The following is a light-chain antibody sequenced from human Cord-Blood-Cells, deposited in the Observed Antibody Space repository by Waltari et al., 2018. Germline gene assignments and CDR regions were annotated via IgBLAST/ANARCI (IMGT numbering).Light chain of an antibody. CDR3: AAWDDSLNGYV. Sequence: QSVLTLPPSASGTPGQRVATSFSGSCPKPGGNSVNCYQHRPGQAHKLLIYSHNQRPSGVPYRFSGSKAGTSASLAISGLQSEDEADYYCAAWDDSLNGYVFGTGTKVTVL. CDR1: CPKPGGNS. CDR2: SHN. J-gene: IGLJ1*01. V-gene: IGLV1-44*01.